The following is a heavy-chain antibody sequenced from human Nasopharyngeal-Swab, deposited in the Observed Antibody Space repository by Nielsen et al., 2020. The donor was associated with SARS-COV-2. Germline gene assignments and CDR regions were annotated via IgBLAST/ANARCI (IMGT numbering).Heavy chain of an antibody. D-gene: IGHD6-6*01. CDR1: GGSISSYY. CDR2: IYTSGST. CDR3: ARDHGSSSLNYYYYYYMDV. J-gene: IGHJ6*03. V-gene: IGHV4-4*07. Sequence: SETLSLTCTVSGGSISSYYWSWIRQPAGKGLEWIGRIYTSGSTNYNPSLKSRVTMSVDTSKNQFSLKLSSVTAADTAVYYCARDHGSSSLNYYYYYYMDVWGKGTTVTVSS.